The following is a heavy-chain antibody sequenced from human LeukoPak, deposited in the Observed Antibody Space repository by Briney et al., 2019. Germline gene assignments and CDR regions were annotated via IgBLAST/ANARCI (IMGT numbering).Heavy chain of an antibody. CDR3: ATRTVPTAIHSAFDV. J-gene: IGHJ3*01. Sequence: ASVKVSCKSSGYTLSVLPIHWVRQAPGKGLECMGGYEPEDGETFYTQEFQGRVTMTEDISTDTAYMELSSLRSDDTAMYYCATRTVPTAIHSAFDVWGQGTMVTVSS. CDR2: YEPEDGET. V-gene: IGHV1-24*01. D-gene: IGHD2-2*02. CDR1: GYTLSVLP.